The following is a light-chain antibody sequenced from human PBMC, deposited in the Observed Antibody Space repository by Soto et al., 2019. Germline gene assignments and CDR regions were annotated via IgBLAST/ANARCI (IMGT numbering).Light chain of an antibody. CDR2: TAS. CDR1: QGINKF. CDR3: QQYESFPLT. J-gene: IGKJ4*01. V-gene: IGKV1-16*01. Sequence: DIQMTQSPSSPSASVGDSVTITCRASQGINKFLAWFQQKPGTAPKSLISTASRLQSGVPSRFSGSGYGPHFTHTINNLQPEDFATYYCQQYESFPLTFGGGTRVEIK.